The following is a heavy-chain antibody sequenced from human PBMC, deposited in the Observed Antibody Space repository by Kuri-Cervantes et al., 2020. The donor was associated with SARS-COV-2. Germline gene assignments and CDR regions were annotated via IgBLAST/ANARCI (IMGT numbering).Heavy chain of an antibody. D-gene: IGHD3-22*01. CDR1: GGSFSGYY. J-gene: IGHJ6*03. CDR3: ARKTRITMIVVVMVPYYYYYMDV. CDR2: INHSGST. V-gene: IGHV4-34*01. Sequence: SQTLSLTCAVYGGSFSGYYWSWIRQPPGKGLEWIGEINHSGSTNYNPSLKSRVTISVDTSKNQFSLKLSSVTAADTAVYYCARKTRITMIVVVMVPYYYYYMDVWGKGTTVTVSS.